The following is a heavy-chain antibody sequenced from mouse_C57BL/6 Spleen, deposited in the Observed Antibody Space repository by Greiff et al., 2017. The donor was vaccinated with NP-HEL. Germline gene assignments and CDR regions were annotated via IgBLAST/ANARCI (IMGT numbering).Heavy chain of an antibody. CDR3: ARDYGSSLYYYAMDY. J-gene: IGHJ4*01. CDR2: IYWDDDK. V-gene: IGHV8-12*01. Sequence: QVTLKESGPGILQSSQTLSLTCSFSGFSLSTSGMGVSWIRQPSGKGLEWLAHIYWDDDKRYNPSLKSRLTISKDTSRNQVFLKITSVDTADTATYYCARDYGSSLYYYAMDYWGQGTSVTVSS. D-gene: IGHD1-1*01. CDR1: GFSLSTSGMG.